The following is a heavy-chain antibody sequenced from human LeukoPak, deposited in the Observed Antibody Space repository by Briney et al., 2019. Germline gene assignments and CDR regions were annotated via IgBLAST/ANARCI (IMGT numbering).Heavy chain of an antibody. V-gene: IGHV3-7*01. CDR2: IKQDRREK. J-gene: IGHJ4*02. CDR3: ARDRYYYGSGFDY. Sequence: GGSLRLSCAASGFTFSDYYMSWIRQAPGKGLEWVAKIKQDRREKYYVDSVKGRFTISRDNAKNSLYLQMNSLRAEDTAVYYCARDRYYYGSGFDYWGQGTLVTVSS. D-gene: IGHD3-10*01. CDR1: GFTFSDYY.